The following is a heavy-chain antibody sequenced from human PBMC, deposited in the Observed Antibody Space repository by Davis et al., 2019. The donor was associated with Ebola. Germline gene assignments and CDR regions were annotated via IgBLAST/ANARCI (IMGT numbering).Heavy chain of an antibody. V-gene: IGHV4-34*01. D-gene: IGHD3-22*01. CDR2: LNHSGST. CDR1: GGSFSGYY. Sequence: SEPLSLTCAVYGGSFSGYYWSWIRQPPGKGLEWIGELNHSGSTNYNPSLKSRVTISVDTSKNQFSLKLSSVTAADTAVYYCARRLITYDSSGYYHDAFDIWGQGTMVTVSS. J-gene: IGHJ3*02. CDR3: ARRLITYDSSGYYHDAFDI.